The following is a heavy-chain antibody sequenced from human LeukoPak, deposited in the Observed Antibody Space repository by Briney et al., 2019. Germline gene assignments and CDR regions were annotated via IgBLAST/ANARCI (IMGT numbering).Heavy chain of an antibody. Sequence: PSETLSLTCAVYGGSFSGYYWSWIRQPPGKGLEWIGEINHSGSTNYNPSLKSQVTISVDTSKNQFSLKLSSVTAADTAVYYCARVPARGSGSYYNSGHFDYWGQGTLVTVSS. V-gene: IGHV4-34*01. CDR2: INHSGST. CDR1: GGSFSGYY. J-gene: IGHJ4*02. D-gene: IGHD3-10*01. CDR3: ARVPARGSGSYYNSGHFDY.